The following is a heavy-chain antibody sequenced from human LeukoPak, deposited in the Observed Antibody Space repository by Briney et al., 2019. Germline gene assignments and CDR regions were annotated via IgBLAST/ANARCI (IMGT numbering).Heavy chain of an antibody. D-gene: IGHD6-6*01. Sequence: GGSLRLSCAASGFTFSNSWMYWVRQTPHKGLVWVSRIKYDGSSTVYADSVKGRFTISTDNAKNSLELQMNSLRAEDTTVYYCARGGTYSGSSLDYWGQGTLVTVSS. V-gene: IGHV3-74*01. J-gene: IGHJ4*02. CDR3: ARGGTYSGSSLDY. CDR1: GFTFSNSW. CDR2: IKYDGSST.